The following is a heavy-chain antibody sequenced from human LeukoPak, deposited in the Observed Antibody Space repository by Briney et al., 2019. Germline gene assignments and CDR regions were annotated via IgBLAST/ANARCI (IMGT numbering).Heavy chain of an antibody. Sequence: ASVKVSCKASGYTFTSYYIHWVRQAPGQGLEWMGIINPRGGSTSYAQKFQGRVTMTRDTSTSTVYMGLSSLRSEDTAVYYCARVTSSGCFDYWGPGTLVTVSS. CDR2: INPRGGST. J-gene: IGHJ4*02. CDR3: ARVTSSGCFDY. CDR1: GYTFTSYY. D-gene: IGHD6-19*01. V-gene: IGHV1-46*01.